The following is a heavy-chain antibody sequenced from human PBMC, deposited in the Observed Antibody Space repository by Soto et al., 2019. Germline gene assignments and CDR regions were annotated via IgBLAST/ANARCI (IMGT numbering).Heavy chain of an antibody. J-gene: IGHJ6*02. CDR3: ARVGSGSYYNYYYYGVDV. D-gene: IGHD3-10*01. CDR2: INHSGST. V-gene: IGHV4-34*01. CDR1: GGSFSGYY. Sequence: SETLSLTCAVYGGSFSGYYWSWIRQPPGKGLEWIGEINHSGSTNYNPSLKSRVTISVDTSKNQFSLKLSSVTAADTAVYYCARVGSGSYYNYYYYGVDVWGQRTTVTVSS.